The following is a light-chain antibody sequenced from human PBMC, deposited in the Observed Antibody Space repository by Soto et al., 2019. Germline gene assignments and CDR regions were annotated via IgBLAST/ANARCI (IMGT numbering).Light chain of an antibody. CDR1: QSISTW. Sequence: DIQMTQSPSTLSASVGDRVTITCRASQSISTWLAWYQQKPGKAPKVLVHKASSLENGVPSRFSGTGSETELTLTISSLQPDAFATYYCQHYKHYTESAFGQGTKLEIK. V-gene: IGKV1-5*03. J-gene: IGKJ2*01. CDR3: QHYKHYTESA. CDR2: KAS.